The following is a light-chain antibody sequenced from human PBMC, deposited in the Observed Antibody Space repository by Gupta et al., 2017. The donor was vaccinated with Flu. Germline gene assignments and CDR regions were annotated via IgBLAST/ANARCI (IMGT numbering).Light chain of an antibody. CDR1: QRISTN. CDR3: QQGYRSELT. J-gene: IGKJ4*01. Sequence: DIQMTQSTPSLSASVGARVTITCRASQRISTNLNWYQQKPGQAPNLLIYTASSLQSGVPARFTAGGSGTEFTLNIKSVQPEDVATYFCQQGYRSELTFGGGTTVEI. CDR2: TAS. V-gene: IGKV1-39*01.